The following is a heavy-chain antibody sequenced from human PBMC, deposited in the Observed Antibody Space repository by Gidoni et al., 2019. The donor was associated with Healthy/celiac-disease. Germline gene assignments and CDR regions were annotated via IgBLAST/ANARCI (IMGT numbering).Heavy chain of an antibody. J-gene: IGHJ6*02. Sequence: QVQLQESGPGLVKPSETLSLTCTVSGGSISSYYWSWSRQPPGKGLEWIGYSYYSGSTNYNPSLKSRVTISVDTSKNQFSLKLSSVTAADTAVYYCARGPGYSSSWYPAGTYYYYGMDVWGQGTTVTVSS. CDR3: ARGPGYSSSWYPAGTYYYYGMDV. V-gene: IGHV4-59*01. D-gene: IGHD6-13*01. CDR2: SYYSGST. CDR1: GGSISSYY.